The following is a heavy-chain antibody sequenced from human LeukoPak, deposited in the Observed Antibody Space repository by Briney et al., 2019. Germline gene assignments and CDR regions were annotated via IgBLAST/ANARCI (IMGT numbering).Heavy chain of an antibody. Sequence: PSETLSLTCTVSGGSISSSSYYWGWIRQPPGKGLEWIGSIYYSGSTYYNPSLKSRVTISVDTSKNQFSLKLSSVTAACTAVYYCARQDSSSSSDYWGQGTLVTVSS. CDR3: ARQDSSSSSDY. CDR2: IYYSGST. J-gene: IGHJ4*02. CDR1: GGSISSSSYY. V-gene: IGHV4-39*01. D-gene: IGHD6-6*01.